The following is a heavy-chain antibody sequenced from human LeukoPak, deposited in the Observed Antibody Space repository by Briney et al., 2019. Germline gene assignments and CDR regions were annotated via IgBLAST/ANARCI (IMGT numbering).Heavy chain of an antibody. CDR2: ISGSGGST. D-gene: IGHD2-2*01. CDR3: AKDAYSLFGVPAAPYFDY. Sequence: GSLRLSCAASGFTFSSYAMSWVRQAPGKGLEWVSAISGSGGSTYYADSVKGRFTISRDNSKNTLYLQMNSLRAEDTAVYYCAKDAYSLFGVPAAPYFDYWGQGTLVTVSS. CDR1: GFTFSSYA. V-gene: IGHV3-23*01. J-gene: IGHJ4*01.